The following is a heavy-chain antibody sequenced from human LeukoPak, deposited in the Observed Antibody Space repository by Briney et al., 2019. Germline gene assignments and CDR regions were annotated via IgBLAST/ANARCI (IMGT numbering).Heavy chain of an antibody. CDR2: ISWNSGSI. V-gene: IGHV3-9*01. J-gene: IGHJ4*02. D-gene: IGHD3-3*01. Sequence: GGSLRLSCAASGFTFDDYAMHWVRQAPGKGLEWVSGISWNSGSIGYADSVKGRFTISRDNAKNSLYLQMNSLRAEDTAVYYCAKPLTIFGVAKNFDYWGQGTLVTVSS. CDR1: GFTFDDYA. CDR3: AKPLTIFGVAKNFDY.